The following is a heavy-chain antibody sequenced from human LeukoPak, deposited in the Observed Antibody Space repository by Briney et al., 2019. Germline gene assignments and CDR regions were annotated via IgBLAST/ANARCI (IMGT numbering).Heavy chain of an antibody. CDR1: GGSFSDYY. Sequence: PSETVSLTCAVYGGSFSDYYWSWIRQAPGKGLEWIGGIIQTRATNYNPSLKSRATISIDTSKNQFPLKLNSVTAADTAVYSCARGNTAGYNFDYWGQGALVTVSS. V-gene: IGHV4-34*01. CDR2: IIQTRAT. J-gene: IGHJ4*02. D-gene: IGHD5-24*01. CDR3: ARGNTAGYNFDY.